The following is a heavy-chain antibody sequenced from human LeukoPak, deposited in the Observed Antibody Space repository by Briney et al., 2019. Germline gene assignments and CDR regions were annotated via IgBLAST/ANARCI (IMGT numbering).Heavy chain of an antibody. Sequence: PGGSLRLSCAASGVTFSSHSMNWIRQAPGKGLEWISFIDYGGSPIYYADSVKGRFTISRDDAKNSLYLHMNSLRAEDTAIYYCAREYDSRARFDPWGKGTRVTVSS. CDR3: AREYDSRARFDP. D-gene: IGHD4-11*01. CDR2: IDYGGSPI. CDR1: GVTFSSHS. V-gene: IGHV3-48*01. J-gene: IGHJ5*02.